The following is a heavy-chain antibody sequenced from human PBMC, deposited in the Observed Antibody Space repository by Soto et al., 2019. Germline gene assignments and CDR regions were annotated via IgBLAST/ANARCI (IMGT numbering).Heavy chain of an antibody. D-gene: IGHD6-6*01. CDR3: AKQSYSSSSRHYYYYYGMDV. Sequence: PGGSLRLSCAASGFTFSSYGMHWVRQAPGKGLEWVAVISYDGSNKYYADSVKGRFTISRDNSKNTLYLQMNSLRAEDTAVYYCAKQSYSSSSRHYYYYYGMDVWGQGTTVTVSS. J-gene: IGHJ6*02. CDR1: GFTFSSYG. CDR2: ISYDGSNK. V-gene: IGHV3-30*18.